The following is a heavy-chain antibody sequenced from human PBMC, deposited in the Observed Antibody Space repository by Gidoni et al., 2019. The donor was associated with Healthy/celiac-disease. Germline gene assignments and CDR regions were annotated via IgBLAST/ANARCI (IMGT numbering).Heavy chain of an antibody. J-gene: IGHJ4*01. V-gene: IGHV5-51*01. CDR3: ARHDEGGRNSWDYWFDY. Sequence: EVQLVQSGAEVKKPGESLKISCKGSGYNFATYWIAWVRQMPGKGLEWMGIVYPGTSDTRYSPSFQGQVTLSADKSISTAYLQWGSLKASDTAMYYCARHDEGGRNSWDYWFDYWGHGTLVTVSS. CDR2: VYPGTSDT. CDR1: GYNFATYW. D-gene: IGHD1-7*01.